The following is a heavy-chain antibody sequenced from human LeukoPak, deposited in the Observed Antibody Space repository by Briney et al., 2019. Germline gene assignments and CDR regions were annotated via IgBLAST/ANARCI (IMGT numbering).Heavy chain of an antibody. V-gene: IGHV1-69*05. J-gene: IGHJ6*03. CDR1: GGTFSSYA. Sequence: PWASVKVSCKASGGTFSSYAISWVRQAPGQGLEWMGGIIPIFGTANYAQKFQGRVTITTDESTSTAYMELSSLRSEYTAVYYCARSLYCSSTSCEETYYYYMDVWGKGTTVTVSS. CDR2: IIPIFGTA. D-gene: IGHD2-2*01. CDR3: ARSLYCSSTSCEETYYYYMDV.